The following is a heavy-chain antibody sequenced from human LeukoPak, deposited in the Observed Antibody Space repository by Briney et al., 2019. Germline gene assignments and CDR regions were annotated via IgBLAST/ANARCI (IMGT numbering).Heavy chain of an antibody. J-gene: IGHJ4*02. CDR2: VHSTGYT. CDR1: GGSISNDY. Sequence: PSETLSLTCVVSGGSISNDYWNWIRQPAGRDLEWIGRVHSTGYTDYNPSLTSRVTMSVDTSKSQFSLNLNSLTAADTAVYYCVVSPNQDFFDYWGQGPLVTVSS. V-gene: IGHV4-4*07. CDR3: VVSPNQDFFDY.